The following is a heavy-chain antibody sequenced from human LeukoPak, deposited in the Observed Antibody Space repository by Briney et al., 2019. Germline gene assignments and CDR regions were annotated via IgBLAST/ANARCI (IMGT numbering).Heavy chain of an antibody. CDR2: INCDGSSK. V-gene: IGHV3-74*01. J-gene: IGHJ4*02. CDR1: GFTFSSYW. Sequence: GGSLRLSCAASGFTFSSYWMHWVRQAPGKGLVWVSLINCDGSSKNSADSVKGRFTISRDNAKNTLYLQMNSLRTEDTAVYYCARDQLYCSGGICYFDYWGRGNLVSVFS. CDR3: ARDQLYCSGGICYFDY. D-gene: IGHD2-15*01.